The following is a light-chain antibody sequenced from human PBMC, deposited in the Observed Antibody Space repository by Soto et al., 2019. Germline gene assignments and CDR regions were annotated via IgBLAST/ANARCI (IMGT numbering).Light chain of an antibody. CDR1: SSDVGAYNY. Sequence: QSALTQPPSAPGSPGQSITISCTGTSSDVGAYNYVSWYQQHPGKAPKVMIYEVTNRPSGVSNRFSGSKSGYTASLTISGLQAEDEADYFCSSYTTSSTVIFGGGTKVTVL. CDR3: SSYTTSSTVI. J-gene: IGLJ2*01. CDR2: EVT. V-gene: IGLV2-14*01.